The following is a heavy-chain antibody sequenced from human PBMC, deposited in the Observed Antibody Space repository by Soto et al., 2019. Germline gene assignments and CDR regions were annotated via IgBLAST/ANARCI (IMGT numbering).Heavy chain of an antibody. CDR1: GYTFTSYG. CDR3: ARLGYYDILSGTYFLDS. V-gene: IGHV1-18*01. J-gene: IGHJ4*02. D-gene: IGHD3-9*01. CDR2: ISAYNGNT. Sequence: SVKVSCNASGYTFTSYGISWVRQAPGQGLEWMGWISAYNGNTNDAQKLQGRVTMTTDTSTRATYMELRSLRSDDTAVYYCARLGYYDILSGTYFLDSWGQGTLVTVSS.